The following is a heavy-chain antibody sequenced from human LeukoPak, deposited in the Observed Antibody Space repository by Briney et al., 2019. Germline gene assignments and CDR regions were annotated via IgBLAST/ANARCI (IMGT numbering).Heavy chain of an antibody. J-gene: IGHJ2*01. V-gene: IGHV4-59*01. CDR2: TYYSGST. CDR3: ARENSPEWSLYWYFDL. Sequence: SETLSLTCTVSGGSISSYYWSWIRQPPGKGLEWIGYTYYSGSTNYNPALKSRVTISVDTSKNQFSLKLSSVTAADTAVYYCARENSPEWSLYWYFDLWGRGTLVTVSS. D-gene: IGHD3-3*01. CDR1: GGSISSYY.